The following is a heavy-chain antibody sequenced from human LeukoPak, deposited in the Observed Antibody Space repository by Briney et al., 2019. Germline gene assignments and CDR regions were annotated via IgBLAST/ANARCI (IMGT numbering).Heavy chain of an antibody. D-gene: IGHD1-14*01. J-gene: IGHJ4*02. CDR3: ARRTGSFTYYFDY. CDR1: GGTFSSYA. CDR2: IIPIFGTA. V-gene: IGHV1-69*13. Sequence: SVKVSCKASGGTFSSYAISWVRQAPGQGLEWMGGIIPIFGTANYAQKFQGRVTITADEPTSTAYMELSSLRSEDTAVYYCARRTGSFTYYFDYWGQGTLVTVSS.